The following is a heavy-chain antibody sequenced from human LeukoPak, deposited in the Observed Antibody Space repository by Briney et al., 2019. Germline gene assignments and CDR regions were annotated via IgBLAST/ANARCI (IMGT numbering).Heavy chain of an antibody. CDR2: IYSGGST. Sequence: GGSLRLSCAASGFTVSSNYMSWVRQAPGKGLEWVSVIYSGGSTYYADSVKGRFTISRDNSKNTLYLQMNSLRAEDTAVYYCAGGVGEYYYESSVYSPYYYYGMAVGAQGPTVPVS. D-gene: IGHD3-22*01. V-gene: IGHV3-53*01. CDR1: GFTVSSNY. J-gene: IGHJ6*02. CDR3: AGGVGEYYYESSVYSPYYYYGMAV.